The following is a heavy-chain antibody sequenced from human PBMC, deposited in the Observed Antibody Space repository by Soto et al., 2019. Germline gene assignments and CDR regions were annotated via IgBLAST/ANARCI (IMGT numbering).Heavy chain of an antibody. CDR2: MNPNSGNT. J-gene: IGHJ3*02. CDR3: ARGELGSLYDAFDI. CDR1: GYTFTSYD. V-gene: IGHV1-8*01. Sequence: ASVTDSCQASGYTFTSYDINWVRQATGQGLEWMGWMNPNSGNTCYAQKVQGRVTMTRNNSISTAYMEMNSLRSEETAVYYCARGELGSLYDAFDIWGQGTMVTVSS. D-gene: IGHD1-26*01.